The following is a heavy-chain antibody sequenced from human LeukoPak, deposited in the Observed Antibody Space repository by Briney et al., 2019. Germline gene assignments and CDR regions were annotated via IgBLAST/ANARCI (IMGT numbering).Heavy chain of an antibody. CDR2: IYYSGST. V-gene: IGHV4-59*01. J-gene: IGHJ3*02. D-gene: IGHD2-15*01. CDR3: ARDLDGGSPAAFDI. CDR1: GGSISSYY. Sequence: SETLSLTCTVSGGSISSYYWSWIRQPPGKGLEWIGYIYYSGSTNYNPSLKSRVTISVDTSKNQFSLKLSSVTAADTAVYYCARDLDGGSPAAFDIWGQGTMVTVSS.